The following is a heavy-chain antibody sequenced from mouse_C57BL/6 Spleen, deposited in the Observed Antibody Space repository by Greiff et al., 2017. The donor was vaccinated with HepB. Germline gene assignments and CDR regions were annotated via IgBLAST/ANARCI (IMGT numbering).Heavy chain of an antibody. CDR2: IDPSDSYT. CDR3: ARSLYFDY. CDR1: GYTFTSYW. Sequence: QLQQPGAELVKPGASVKLSCKASGYTFTSYWMQWVKQRPGQGLEWIGEIDPSDSYTNYNQKFKGKATLTVDTSSSTAYMQLSSLTSEDSAVYYCARSLYFDYWGQGTTLTVSS. J-gene: IGHJ2*01. V-gene: IGHV1-50*01.